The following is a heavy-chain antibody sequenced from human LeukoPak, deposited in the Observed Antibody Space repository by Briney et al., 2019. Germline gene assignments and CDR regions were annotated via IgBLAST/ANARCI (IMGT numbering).Heavy chain of an antibody. CDR3: ARDYSSSWKSAKATKYYGMDV. Sequence: PGGSLRLSCAASGFTFSSFGMHWVRQAPGKGLEWVAVIWYDGSNKYYADSVKGRFTISRDNSKNTLYLQMNSLRAEDTAVYHCARDYSSSWKSAKATKYYGMDVWGQGTTVTVSS. J-gene: IGHJ6*02. D-gene: IGHD6-13*01. V-gene: IGHV3-33*01. CDR2: IWYDGSNK. CDR1: GFTFSSFG.